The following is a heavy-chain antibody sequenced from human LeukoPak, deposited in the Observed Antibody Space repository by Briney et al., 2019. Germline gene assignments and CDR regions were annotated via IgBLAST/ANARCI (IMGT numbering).Heavy chain of an antibody. CDR3: ARRNRYYDFPDYFDY. J-gene: IGHJ4*02. V-gene: IGHV4-59*01. CDR2: IYYSGST. CDR1: GGSISSYY. D-gene: IGHD3-3*01. Sequence: PSETLSLTCTVSGGSISSYYWSWIRQPPGKGLEWIRYIYYSGSTNYNPPLKSRVTISVDTSKNQFSLKLSSVTAADTAVYYCARRNRYYDFPDYFDYWGQGTLVTVSS.